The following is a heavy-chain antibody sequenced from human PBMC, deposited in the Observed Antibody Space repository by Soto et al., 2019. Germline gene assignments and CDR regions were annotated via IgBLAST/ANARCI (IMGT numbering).Heavy chain of an antibody. Sequence: QVQLVESGGGVVQPGRSLRLSCAASGFTFSSYAMHWVRQAPGKGLEWVAVISYDGSNKYYADSVKGRFTISRDNSKNTLYLQMNSLRAEDTAVYYCARDIEVGATVPHFDYWGQGTLVTVSS. CDR2: ISYDGSNK. J-gene: IGHJ4*02. CDR3: ARDIEVGATVPHFDY. V-gene: IGHV3-30-3*01. D-gene: IGHD1-26*01. CDR1: GFTFSSYA.